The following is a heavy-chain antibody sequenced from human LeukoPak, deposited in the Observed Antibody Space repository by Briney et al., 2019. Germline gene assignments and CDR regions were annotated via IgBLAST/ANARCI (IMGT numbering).Heavy chain of an antibody. CDR2: IQYDGSNK. CDR1: GFTFSSYG. J-gene: IGHJ5*02. Sequence: GGSLRLSCAASGFTFSSYGMHWVRQAPGKGLEWVAFIQYDGSNKYYADSVKGRFTISRDNSKNTLYLQMNSLRAEDTAVYYCAFRAVSSSWYEDGHWFDPWGQGTLVTVSS. V-gene: IGHV3-30*02. D-gene: IGHD6-13*01. CDR3: AFRAVSSSWYEDGHWFDP.